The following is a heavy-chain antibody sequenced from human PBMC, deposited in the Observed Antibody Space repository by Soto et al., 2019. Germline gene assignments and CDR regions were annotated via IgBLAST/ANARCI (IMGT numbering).Heavy chain of an antibody. V-gene: IGHV1-69*13. CDR3: ARQGDDDYFAY. Sequence: ASVKVSCKASGGTFSSYAISWVRQAPGQGLEWMGGIIPIFGTANYAQKFKGRVTITADESTSTAYMELSSLSFEDTAMYYCARQGDDDYFAYWGQGTLVTVLL. CDR1: GGTFSSYA. CDR2: IIPIFGTA. J-gene: IGHJ4*02. D-gene: IGHD2-21*02.